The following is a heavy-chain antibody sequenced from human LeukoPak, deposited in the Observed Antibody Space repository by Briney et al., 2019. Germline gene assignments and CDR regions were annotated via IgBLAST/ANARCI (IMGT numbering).Heavy chain of an antibody. D-gene: IGHD3-10*01. J-gene: IGHJ4*01. V-gene: IGHV1-8*02. CDR3: ARYAYGSGSYYQKPFDY. CDR1: GYTFTSYG. CDR2: MSPDSGNT. Sequence: GASVKVSCKASGYTFTSYGISWVRQAPGQGLEWMGWMSPDSGNTGYAQKFQGRVTMTRNTSISTAYMELSSLTSDDTAVYYCARYAYGSGSYYQKPFDYWGQGTLVTVSS.